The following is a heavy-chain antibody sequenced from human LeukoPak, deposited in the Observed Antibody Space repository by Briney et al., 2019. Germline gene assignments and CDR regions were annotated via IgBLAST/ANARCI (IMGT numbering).Heavy chain of an antibody. CDR2: INHSGST. V-gene: IGHV4-34*01. CDR3: ARGPNWGYSYGADYYYYYGMDV. CDR1: GGSFSGYY. J-gene: IGHJ6*02. Sequence: SETLSLTCSVYGGSFSGYYWSWIRQPPGKGLEWIGEINHSGSTNYNPSLKSRVTISVDTSKNQFSLKLSSVTAADTAVYYCARGPNWGYSYGADYYYYYGMDVWGQGTTVTVSS. D-gene: IGHD5-18*01.